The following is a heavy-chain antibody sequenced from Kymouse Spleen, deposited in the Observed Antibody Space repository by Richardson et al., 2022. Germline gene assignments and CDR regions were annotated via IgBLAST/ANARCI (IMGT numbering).Heavy chain of an antibody. Sequence: QVQLVQSGAEVKKPGSSVKVSCKASGGTFSSYAISWVRQAPGQGLEWMGGIIPIFGTANYAQKFQGRVTITTDESTSTAYMELSSLRSEDTAVYYCARGGYSSSTSWYYYYGMDVWGQGTTVTVSS. D-gene: IGHD6-6*01. CDR3: ARGGYSSSTSWYYYYGMDV. J-gene: IGHJ6*02. CDR1: GGTFSSYA. CDR2: IIPIFGTA. V-gene: IGHV1-69*05.